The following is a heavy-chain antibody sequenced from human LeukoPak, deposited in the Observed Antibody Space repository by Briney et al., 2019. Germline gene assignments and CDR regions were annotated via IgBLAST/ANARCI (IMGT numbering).Heavy chain of an antibody. J-gene: IGHJ4*02. Sequence: SETLSLTCAVYGGSLSNYYWSWIRQPPGKGLEWIGYIYYSGSTYYNPSLKSRVTISVDTSKNQFSLKLSSVTAADTAVYYCARNQYSSRGGEFDYWGQGTLVTVSS. D-gene: IGHD6-13*01. CDR1: GGSLSNYY. CDR2: IYYSGST. V-gene: IGHV4-59*08. CDR3: ARNQYSSRGGEFDY.